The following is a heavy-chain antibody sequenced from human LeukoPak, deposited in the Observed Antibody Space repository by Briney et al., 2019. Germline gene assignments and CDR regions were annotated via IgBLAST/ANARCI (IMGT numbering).Heavy chain of an antibody. D-gene: IGHD6-13*01. CDR3: ASRPGGGYRVTWYGGIDY. V-gene: IGHV4-59*08. CDR2: IYYSGNT. Sequence: SDTLSLTCAVSGGSISNFFWSWIRQPPGKGLEWIGYIYYSGNTNYNPSLKSRVTISVDTSKNQFSLNLSSLTAADTAVYYCASRPGGGYRVTWYGGIDYWGQGNLVTVSS. J-gene: IGHJ4*02. CDR1: GGSISNFF.